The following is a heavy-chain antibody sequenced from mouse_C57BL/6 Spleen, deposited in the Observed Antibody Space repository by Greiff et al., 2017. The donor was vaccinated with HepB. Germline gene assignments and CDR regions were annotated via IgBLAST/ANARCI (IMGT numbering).Heavy chain of an antibody. V-gene: IGHV10-1*01. Sequence: EVKLMESGGGLVQPKGSLKLSCAASGFSFNTYAMNWVRQAPGKGLEWVARIRSKSNNYATYYADSVKDRFTISRDDSESMLYLQMNNLKTEDTARYNCVRHSSGYGYFDYWGQGTTLTVSS. D-gene: IGHD3-2*02. CDR3: VRHSSGYGYFDY. J-gene: IGHJ2*01. CDR1: GFSFNTYA. CDR2: IRSKSNNYAT.